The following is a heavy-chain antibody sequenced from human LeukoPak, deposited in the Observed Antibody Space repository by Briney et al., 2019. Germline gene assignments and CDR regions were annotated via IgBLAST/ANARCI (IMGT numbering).Heavy chain of an antibody. J-gene: IGHJ4*02. D-gene: IGHD2-21*02. CDR3: ARSSGVVVTAMRSKDFDY. V-gene: IGHV3-48*03. CDR1: GFTFSSYE. Sequence: GGSLRLSCAASGFTFSSYEMNWVRQAPGKGLEWVSYISSSASMLYYADSVKGRFTISRDNAKNSLYLRMNSLRAEDTAVYYCARSSGVVVTAMRSKDFDYWGQGTLVTVSS. CDR2: ISSSASML.